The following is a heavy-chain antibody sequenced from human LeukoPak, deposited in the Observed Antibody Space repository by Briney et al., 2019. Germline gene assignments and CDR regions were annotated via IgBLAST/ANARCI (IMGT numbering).Heavy chain of an antibody. Sequence: PSETLSLTCTVSGVSISSYYWSWIRQPAGKGLEWIGLIHTSGSTNYNPSLKSRVTMSVDTSKNQFSLKLSSVTAADTAVYYCARDRVSSNFDYWGQGTLVTVSS. CDR2: IHTSGST. CDR1: GVSISSYY. D-gene: IGHD3-10*01. V-gene: IGHV4-4*07. J-gene: IGHJ4*02. CDR3: ARDRVSSNFDY.